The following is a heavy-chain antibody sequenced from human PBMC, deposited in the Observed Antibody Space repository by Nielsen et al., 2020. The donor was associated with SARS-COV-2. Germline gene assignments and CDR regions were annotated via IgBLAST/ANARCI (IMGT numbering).Heavy chain of an antibody. CDR1: GFIFSNYV. Sequence: GGSLRLSCAASGFIFSNYVLSWVRQAPGKGLEWVSSISGAGGTTYYTDSVKGRFTISRDNSKNMLYLQMDSLKSEDTAVYYCAKDGKPYSSGLSWFDSWGQGTLVTVSS. J-gene: IGHJ5*01. V-gene: IGHV3-23*01. CDR2: ISGAGGTT. D-gene: IGHD6-19*01. CDR3: AKDGKPYSSGLSWFDS.